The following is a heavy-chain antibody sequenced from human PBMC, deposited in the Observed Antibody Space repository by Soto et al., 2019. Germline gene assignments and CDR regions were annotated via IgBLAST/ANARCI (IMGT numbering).Heavy chain of an antibody. V-gene: IGHV3-7*02. Sequence: PGGSLRLSCAASGFSFSSYWMSWVRQTPGKGLEWVANIKQDGSQRWYVDSVKGRFTISRDNAKKSLYLQMNSLRGEDTAVYYCTKGSNPTYDTDSFDIWGRGTMVTVSS. CDR2: IKQDGSQR. J-gene: IGHJ3*02. CDR1: GFSFSSYW. CDR3: TKGSNPTYDTDSFDI. D-gene: IGHD3-22*01.